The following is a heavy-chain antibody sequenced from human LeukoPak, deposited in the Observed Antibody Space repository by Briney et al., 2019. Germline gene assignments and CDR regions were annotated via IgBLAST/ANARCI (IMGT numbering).Heavy chain of an antibody. CDR2: ISSSSSTI. Sequence: GGSLRLSCAASGFTFSYYSMNWVRQAPGKGLEWVSYISSSSSTIYYADSVKGRFTISRDNAKNSLYLQMNSLRAEDTAVYYCARAPRITIFGVVLHFDLWGRGTLVTVSS. CDR1: GFTFSYYS. D-gene: IGHD3-3*01. J-gene: IGHJ2*01. V-gene: IGHV3-48*01. CDR3: ARAPRITIFGVVLHFDL.